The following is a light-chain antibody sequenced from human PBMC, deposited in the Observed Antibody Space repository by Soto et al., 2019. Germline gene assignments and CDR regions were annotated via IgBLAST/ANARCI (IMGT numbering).Light chain of an antibody. CDR3: QQYNTWRSIS. Sequence: ENVLTQSPGTLSLSPGERATLSCRASQSVSSFLAWFQQKPGQAPSLLIYDSSNRAPGIPARFSGSGSGTQFTLTISSLQSEDFAVYYCQQYNTWRSISFGQGTRLEI. CDR2: DSS. CDR1: QSVSSF. J-gene: IGKJ5*01. V-gene: IGKV3D-15*01.